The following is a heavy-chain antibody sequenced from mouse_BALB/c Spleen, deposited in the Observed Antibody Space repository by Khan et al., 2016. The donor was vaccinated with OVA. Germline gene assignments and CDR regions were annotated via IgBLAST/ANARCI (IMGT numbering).Heavy chain of an antibody. D-gene: IGHD4-1*01. Sequence: QVQLQQSGAELARPGASVKLSCKASGYTFSDYYINWVKQRTGQGLEWIGEIYPGRGNTYYNEKFKGKATLTADKSSSTAYMQFSSLTSEDSAVYFCARSGTGSLRYWGQGTLVTVSA. J-gene: IGHJ3*01. CDR3: ARSGTGSLRY. V-gene: IGHV1-77*01. CDR1: GYTFSDYY. CDR2: IYPGRGNT.